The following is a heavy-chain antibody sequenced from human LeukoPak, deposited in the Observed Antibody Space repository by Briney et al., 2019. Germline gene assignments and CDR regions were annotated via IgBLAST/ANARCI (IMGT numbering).Heavy chain of an antibody. CDR1: GGSFSSYG. CDR2: IIPIFGTS. J-gene: IGHJ4*02. V-gene: IGHV1-69*06. D-gene: IGHD2-8*01. Sequence: SVKVSCTASGGSFSSYGISWVRQAPGQGLEWMGGIIPIFGTSIYAQKFQGRVTITADKPTSTAYMELTSLRSEDTAVYYCARVDCTNGACDFDYWGQGTLVTVSS. CDR3: ARVDCTNGACDFDY.